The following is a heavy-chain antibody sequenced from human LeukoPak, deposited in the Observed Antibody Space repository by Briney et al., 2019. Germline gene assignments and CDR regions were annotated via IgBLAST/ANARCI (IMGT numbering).Heavy chain of an antibody. CDR3: ARDELLWFGRNGAPGY. D-gene: IGHD3-10*01. CDR2: ISSSSSYI. CDR1: GFTFSSYS. V-gene: IGHV3-21*01. J-gene: IGHJ4*02. Sequence: KAGGSLRLSCAASGFTFSSYSMNWVRQAPGKGLEWVSSISSSSSYIYYADSVKGRFTISRDNAKNSLYLQMNSLRAEDTAVYYCARDELLWFGRNGAPGYWGQGTLVTVSS.